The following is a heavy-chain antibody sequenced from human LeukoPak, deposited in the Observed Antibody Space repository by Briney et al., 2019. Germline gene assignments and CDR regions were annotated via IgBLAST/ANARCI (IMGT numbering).Heavy chain of an antibody. J-gene: IGHJ3*02. CDR3: ARGQHEILYYDFWSGYYLSNAFDI. CDR2: INSNSGGT. Sequence: ASVKVSCKASGYTFTGYYMHWVRQAPGQGLEWMGRINSNSGGTNYAQKFQGRVTMTRDTSISTAYMELSRLRSDDTAVYYCARGQHEILYYDFWSGYYLSNAFDIWGQGTMVTVSS. V-gene: IGHV1-2*06. D-gene: IGHD3-3*01. CDR1: GYTFTGYY.